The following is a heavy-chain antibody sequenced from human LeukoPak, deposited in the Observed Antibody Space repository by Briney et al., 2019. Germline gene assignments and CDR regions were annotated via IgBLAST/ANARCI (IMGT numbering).Heavy chain of an antibody. CDR3: ARGGSSSGYLTDY. D-gene: IGHD6-19*01. V-gene: IGHV1-69*13. CDR1: GYTFTSYY. Sequence: ASVKVSCKASGYTFTSYYMHWVRQAPGQGLEWMGGIIPIFGTANYAQKSQGRVTITADESTSTAYMELSSLRSEDTAVYYCARGGSSSGYLTDYWGQGTLVTVSS. CDR2: IIPIFGTA. J-gene: IGHJ4*02.